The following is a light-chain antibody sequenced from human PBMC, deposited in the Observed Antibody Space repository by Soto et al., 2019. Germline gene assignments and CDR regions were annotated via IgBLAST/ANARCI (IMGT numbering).Light chain of an antibody. Sequence: QSALTQPASVSGSPGQSITISCTGTSSDVGDNNYVSWYQQQPGKAPKLMIYAVSNRPSGVSNRFPGSKSGTTASLTVSGRQAEDEAYYYGSSYRTSSPVIFGGGTKVTVL. CDR1: SSDVGDNNY. V-gene: IGLV2-14*01. CDR2: AVS. J-gene: IGLJ2*01. CDR3: SSYRTSSPVI.